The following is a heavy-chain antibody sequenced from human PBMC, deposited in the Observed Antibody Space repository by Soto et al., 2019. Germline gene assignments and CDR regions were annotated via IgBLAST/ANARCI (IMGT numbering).Heavy chain of an antibody. D-gene: IGHD3-22*01. Sequence: SETLSLTCTVSGGSISSGGYYWSWIRQHPGKGLEWIGYIYYSGSTYYNPSLKSRVTISVDTSKNQFSLKLSSVTAADTAVYYCAWGDSSGYDAFDIWGQGTMVTVSS. J-gene: IGHJ3*02. CDR1: GGSISSGGYY. V-gene: IGHV4-31*03. CDR3: AWGDSSGYDAFDI. CDR2: IYYSGST.